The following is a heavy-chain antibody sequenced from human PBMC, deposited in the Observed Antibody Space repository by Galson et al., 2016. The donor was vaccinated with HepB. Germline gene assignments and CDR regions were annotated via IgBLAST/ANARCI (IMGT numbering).Heavy chain of an antibody. Sequence: SETLSLTCTVSNGTISTFYWSWIRQPPGKGLEWIGYIYYNGRTKYNPSLQGRVAMSEDTSKNQFYLRLKSVTAADTAVYDCARDADYGDYRYWGQGILLTVSS. CDR1: NGTISTFY. J-gene: IGHJ4*02. V-gene: IGHV4-59*01. CDR2: IYYNGRT. CDR3: ARDADYGDYRY. D-gene: IGHD4-17*01.